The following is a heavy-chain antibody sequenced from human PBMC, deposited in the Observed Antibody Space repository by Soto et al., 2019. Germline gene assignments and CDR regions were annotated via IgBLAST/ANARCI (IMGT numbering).Heavy chain of an antibody. CDR1: GGTFSSYA. CDR3: ARFPKYCSGGSCYQETRYGMDV. Sequence: QVQLVQSGAEVKKPGSSVKVSCKASGGTFSSYAISWVRQAPGQGLEWMGGIIPIFGTANYAQKFQGRVTITADESTSTAYMELSSLRSEDTAVYYCARFPKYCSGGSCYQETRYGMDVWGQGTTVTGSS. CDR2: IIPIFGTA. V-gene: IGHV1-69*01. D-gene: IGHD2-15*01. J-gene: IGHJ6*02.